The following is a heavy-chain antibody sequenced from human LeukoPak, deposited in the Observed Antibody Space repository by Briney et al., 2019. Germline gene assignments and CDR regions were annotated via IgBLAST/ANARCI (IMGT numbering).Heavy chain of an antibody. J-gene: IGHJ4*02. CDR1: GSSVSSGSSY. V-gene: IGHV4-61*01. CDR2: IYYSGST. Sequence: SETLSLTCTVSGSSVSSGSSYWSWIRQPPGKGLEWIGYIYYSGSTNYNPSLKSRVTILVDTSKNQFSLKLSSVTAADTAVYYCARETYYYDTSGYSIDYWGQGTLVTVSS. D-gene: IGHD3-22*01. CDR3: ARETYYYDTSGYSIDY.